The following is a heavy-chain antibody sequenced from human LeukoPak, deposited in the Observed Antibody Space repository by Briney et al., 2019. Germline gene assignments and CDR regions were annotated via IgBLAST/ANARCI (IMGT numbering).Heavy chain of an antibody. V-gene: IGHV3-23*01. CDR3: ARSSGWWSLDY. D-gene: IGHD6-19*01. Sequence: GGSLRLSCAASGFTISTASLHWVRQAPGRGLEWVSAFDTGFGTYYPDSLKGRFTISRDNSKNTLFLQMNSLRAEDTAVYYCARSSGWWSLDYWGQGTLVTVSS. CDR2: FDTGFGT. CDR1: GFTISTAS. J-gene: IGHJ4*02.